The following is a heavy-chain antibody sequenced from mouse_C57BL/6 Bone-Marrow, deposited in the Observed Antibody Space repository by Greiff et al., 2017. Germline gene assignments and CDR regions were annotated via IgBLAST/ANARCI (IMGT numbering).Heavy chain of an antibody. CDR2: IDPSDSYT. CDR1: GYTFTSYW. Sequence: QVQLQQPGAELVKPGASVKLSCKASGYTFTSYWMQWVKQRPGQGLEWIGEIDPSDSYTNYNQKFKGKATLTVDTSSSKAYMKLSSLTSEDSAVYYCARGLRRRGAWFAYWGQGTLVTVAS. CDR3: ARGLRRRGAWFAY. D-gene: IGHD2-2*01. V-gene: IGHV1-50*01. J-gene: IGHJ3*01.